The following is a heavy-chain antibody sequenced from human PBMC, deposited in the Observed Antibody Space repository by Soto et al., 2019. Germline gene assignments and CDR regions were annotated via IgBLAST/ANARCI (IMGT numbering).Heavy chain of an antibody. CDR2: IYHSGST. CDR1: GGSISSGGDS. J-gene: IGHJ3*02. D-gene: IGHD5-18*01. V-gene: IGHV4-30-2*01. Sequence: QLQLQESGSGLVKPSQTLSLTCAVSGGSISSGGDSWSWIRQPPGKGLEWTGYIYHSGSTYYNPSLKSRVTISVDRSKSQFSLKLSSVTAADTAVYYCARVWGYSYGLASDIWGQGTMVTVSS. CDR3: ARVWGYSYGLASDI.